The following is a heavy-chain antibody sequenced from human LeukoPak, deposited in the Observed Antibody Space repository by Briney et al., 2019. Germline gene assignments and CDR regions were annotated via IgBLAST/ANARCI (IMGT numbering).Heavy chain of an antibody. CDR2: ISVSGGST. D-gene: IGHD3-16*02. Sequence: PGGSLRLSCAASGFTFSSYAMSWVRQAPGKGLEWVSVISVSGGSTYYADSVKGRFTISRDNSKNTLYLQMSSLIAEDTAVYYCARVNYYYVWGSYRSPANCDYWGQGTLVTVSS. V-gene: IGHV3-23*01. CDR1: GFTFSSYA. CDR3: ARVNYYYVWGSYRSPANCDY. J-gene: IGHJ4*02.